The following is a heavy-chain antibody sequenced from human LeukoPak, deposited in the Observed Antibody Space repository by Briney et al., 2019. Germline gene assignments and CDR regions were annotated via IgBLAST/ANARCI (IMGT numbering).Heavy chain of an antibody. CDR1: GLSLDDYA. CDR2: ISWDGRNM. J-gene: IGHJ3*01. CDR3: IKDMGFDLLKDAFDL. Sequence: GGSLRLSCAASGLSLDDYAMHWVRQAPGQGLEWVSSISWDGRNMAYAASVKGRFTISRDNAQNSLYLQMYSLKIEDTAFYYCIKDMGFDLLKDAFDLWGQGMLVTVSS. D-gene: IGHD1-26*01. V-gene: IGHV3-9*01.